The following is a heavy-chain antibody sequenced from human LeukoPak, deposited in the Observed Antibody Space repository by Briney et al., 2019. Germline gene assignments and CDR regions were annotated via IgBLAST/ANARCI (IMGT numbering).Heavy chain of an antibody. CDR3: ARAKWELLHDLDY. J-gene: IGHJ4*02. CDR2: INDNGGST. CDR1: GFTFSNYA. D-gene: IGHD1-26*01. Sequence: GGSLRLSCSASGFTFSNYAMHWVRQAPGKGLEYVSAINDNGGSTHYVESVKGRFTISRDNAKNSLYLQMNSLRAEDTAVYYCARAKWELLHDLDYWGQGTLVIVSS. V-gene: IGHV3-64*04.